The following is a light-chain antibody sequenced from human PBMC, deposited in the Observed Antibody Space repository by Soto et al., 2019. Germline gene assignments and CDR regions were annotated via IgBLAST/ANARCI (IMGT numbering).Light chain of an antibody. Sequence: EIVMTQSPATLSVSPGERATLSCRASQSVSSNLAWYQQKPGQAPRLLIYDASRRVTGIPARFSGSGSGTDFTLTLSSLEPEDFAVYYCHQRAGSSTFGQGTRLEIK. CDR3: HQRAGSST. CDR2: DAS. V-gene: IGKV3-11*01. CDR1: QSVSSN. J-gene: IGKJ5*01.